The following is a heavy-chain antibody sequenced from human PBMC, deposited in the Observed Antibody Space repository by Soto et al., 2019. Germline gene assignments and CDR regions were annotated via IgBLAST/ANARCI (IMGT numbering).Heavy chain of an antibody. D-gene: IGHD2-2*01. CDR2: INPSSGST. V-gene: IGHV1-46*01. CDR1: GYTLTTYY. Sequence: GASVKVSCKASGYTLTTYYMHWVRQAPGQGLEWMGIINPSSGSTNYAQKFQGRVTMTRDTSTSTVYMELSGLRSEDTAMYYCARDLAYCSTPTCNARGDNWFDPWGQGTLVTVSS. CDR3: ARDLAYCSTPTCNARGDNWFDP. J-gene: IGHJ5*02.